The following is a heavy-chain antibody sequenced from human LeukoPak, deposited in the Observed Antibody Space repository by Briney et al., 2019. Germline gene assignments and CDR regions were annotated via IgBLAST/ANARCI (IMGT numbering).Heavy chain of an antibody. Sequence: GESLKISCKGSGYRFTDYWIGWVRQVPGKGLEWMGIISPDDSDTRDSPSYSPSFQGQVTISTDESISTAYLQWSSLKASDTAMYYCARYRGHYVSLPSPFDSWGQGTLVTVSS. J-gene: IGHJ4*02. D-gene: IGHD4-17*01. CDR2: ISPDDSDT. CDR3: ARYRGHYVSLPSPFDS. V-gene: IGHV5-51*01. CDR1: GYRFTDYW.